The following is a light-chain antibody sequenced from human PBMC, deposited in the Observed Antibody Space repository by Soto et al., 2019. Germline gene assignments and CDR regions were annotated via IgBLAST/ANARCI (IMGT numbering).Light chain of an antibody. J-gene: IGKJ1*01. Sequence: EIVLTQSPGTLSLSPGERATLSCRASQSVPSNFLAWYQQTPGQAPLLVIYGVSRRATGIPDRFSGGGSGTDFTLTISRLEPEDFAVYYCQQYDSSWTFGQGTKVEIK. CDR1: QSVPSNF. CDR3: QQYDSSWT. CDR2: GVS. V-gene: IGKV3-20*01.